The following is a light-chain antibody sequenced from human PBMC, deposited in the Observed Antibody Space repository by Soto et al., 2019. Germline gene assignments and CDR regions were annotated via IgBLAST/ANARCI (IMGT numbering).Light chain of an antibody. V-gene: IGKV3-15*01. J-gene: IGKJ5*01. CDR3: QQYNKWSIT. CDR1: QSVSSN. Sequence: IVMSHSPATLARPPGQGRTLSCRASQSVSSNLAWYQQKPGQAPRLLIYGESTRATGIPARFSGSGSGTEVTLTISSLQSEDSAFYYCQQYNKWSITFGQGTRLEIK. CDR2: GES.